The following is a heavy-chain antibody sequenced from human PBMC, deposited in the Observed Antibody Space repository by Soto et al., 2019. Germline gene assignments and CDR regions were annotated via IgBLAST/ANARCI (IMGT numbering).Heavy chain of an antibody. J-gene: IGHJ3*02. D-gene: IGHD2-2*01. V-gene: IGHV1-2*04. Sequence: ASVKVSCKASGYTFTGYYMHWVRQAPGQGLEWMGWINPNSGGTNYAQKFQGWVTMTRDTSISTAYMELSRLRSDDTAVYYCARGVQGGDCSSTSCYDAFDIWGQGTMVTVSS. CDR1: GYTFTGYY. CDR3: ARGVQGGDCSSTSCYDAFDI. CDR2: INPNSGGT.